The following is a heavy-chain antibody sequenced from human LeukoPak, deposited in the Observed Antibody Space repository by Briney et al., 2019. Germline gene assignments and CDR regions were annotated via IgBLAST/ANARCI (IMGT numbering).Heavy chain of an antibody. CDR1: GYTFTDYY. J-gene: IGHJ3*02. CDR2: INPNSGGT. V-gene: IGHV1-2*02. Sequence: ASVKVSCKASGYTFTDYYMNWVRQAPGQGLEWMGWINPNSGGTNYAQKFQGRVTMTRDTSITTAYMELSSLRSDDTAMYYCARYMVRGVINDAFDIWGQGTMVTVSS. CDR3: ARYMVRGVINDAFDI. D-gene: IGHD3-10*01.